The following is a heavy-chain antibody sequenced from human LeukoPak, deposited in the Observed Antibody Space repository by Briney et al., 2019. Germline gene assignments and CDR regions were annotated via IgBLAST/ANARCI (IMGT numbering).Heavy chain of an antibody. CDR3: ARGGAPDN. CDR1: GFTFSSYG. J-gene: IGHJ4*02. V-gene: IGHV3-33*01. Sequence: SGGSLRLSCAASGFTFSSYGMPWVRQAPGKGLEWVAVIWYDGSNKYYADSVKGRFTISRDNSKNTLYLLMNSLRAEDTAVYYCARGGAPDNWGQGTLVTVSS. CDR2: IWYDGSNK. D-gene: IGHD1-26*01.